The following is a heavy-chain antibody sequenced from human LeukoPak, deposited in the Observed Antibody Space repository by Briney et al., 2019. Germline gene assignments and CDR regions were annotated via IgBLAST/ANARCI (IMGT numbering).Heavy chain of an antibody. J-gene: IGHJ6*02. CDR3: AKDRSGSDYYYGMDI. CDR1: GFTFDDYA. D-gene: IGHD1-26*01. Sequence: GRSLRLSCAASGFTFDDYAMHWVRQAPGKGLEWVSGISWNSGSIGYADSVKGRFTIFRDNAKNSLYLQMNSLRAEDTALYYCAKDRSGSDYYYGMDIWGQGTTVTVSS. CDR2: ISWNSGSI. V-gene: IGHV3-9*01.